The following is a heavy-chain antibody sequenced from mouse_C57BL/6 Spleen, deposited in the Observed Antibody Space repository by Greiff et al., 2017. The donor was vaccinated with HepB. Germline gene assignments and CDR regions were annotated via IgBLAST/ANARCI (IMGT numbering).Heavy chain of an antibody. J-gene: IGHJ4*01. CDR1: GFTFSSYG. CDR2: ISSGGSYT. V-gene: IGHV5-6*01. CDR3: AREGRGARDY. Sequence: EVQLVESGGDLVKPGGSLKLSCAASGFTFSSYGMSWVRQTPDKRLEWVATISSGGSYTYYPDSVKGRFTISRDNAKNTLYLQMSSLKSEDTAMYYCAREGRGARDYWGQGTSVTVSS.